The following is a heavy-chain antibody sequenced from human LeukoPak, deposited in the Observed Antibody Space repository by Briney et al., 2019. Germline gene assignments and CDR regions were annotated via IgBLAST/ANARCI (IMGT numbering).Heavy chain of an antibody. Sequence: PSETLSLTCAVTGASITTYYWSWIRQPPGRGLEWIGYVHYGGTTNYHPSLRSRVSMSVDTSKNQFSLKLSSVTAADTAVYYCARDKDYFDSGGAFDIWGQGTMVTVSS. CDR2: VHYGGTT. V-gene: IGHV4-59*01. D-gene: IGHD3-22*01. CDR3: ARDKDYFDSGGAFDI. J-gene: IGHJ3*02. CDR1: GASITTYY.